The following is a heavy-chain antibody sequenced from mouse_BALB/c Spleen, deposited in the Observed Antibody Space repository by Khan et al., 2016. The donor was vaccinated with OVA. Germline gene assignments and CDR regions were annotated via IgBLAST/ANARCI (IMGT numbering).Heavy chain of an antibody. D-gene: IGHD4-1*02. CDR3: ARSNSYWYFDV. CDR2: INTYTGQP. Sequence: QFQLVQSGPELKKPGETVKISCKASGYTFTNYGMNWVKQAPGKGLKWMGWINTYTGQPTYADDLEGRFAFSLETSASTAYLQINTLKNEDTSTYFCARSNSYWYFDVWGAGTTVTVSS. CDR1: GYTFTNYG. J-gene: IGHJ1*01. V-gene: IGHV9-3-1*01.